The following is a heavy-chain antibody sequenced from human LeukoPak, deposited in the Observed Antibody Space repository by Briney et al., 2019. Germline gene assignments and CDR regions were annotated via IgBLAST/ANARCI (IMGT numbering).Heavy chain of an antibody. J-gene: IGHJ5*02. CDR1: GFTFSSYA. CDR2: ISGSGGST. D-gene: IGHD2-15*01. V-gene: IGHV3-23*01. CDR3: AKDGGYCSGGSCWENWFDP. Sequence: GGSLRLSCAASGFTFSSYAMSWVRQAPGKGLEWVSAISGSGGSTYYADSVKGRFTISRDNSKNTLYLQMNSLRAEDTAVYYCAKDGGYCSGGSCWENWFDPWGQGTLVTVSS.